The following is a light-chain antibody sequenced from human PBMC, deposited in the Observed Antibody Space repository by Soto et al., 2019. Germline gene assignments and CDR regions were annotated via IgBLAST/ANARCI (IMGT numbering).Light chain of an antibody. J-gene: IGKJ3*01. CDR1: QDISNY. V-gene: IGKV1-33*01. CDR2: DAS. Sequence: DIQMTQSPSSLSASVGDRVTITCQASQDISNYLNWYQQKPGKAPKLLIYDASNLETGVPSRFSGSGSGTDFTLTISSQQPEDIATYYCQQYDNLLLTFGPGTKVDIK. CDR3: QQYDNLLLT.